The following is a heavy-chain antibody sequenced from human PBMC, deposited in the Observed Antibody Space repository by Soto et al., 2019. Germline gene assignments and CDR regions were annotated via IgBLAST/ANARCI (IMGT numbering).Heavy chain of an antibody. D-gene: IGHD6-25*01. CDR1: GGSITSGGYS. V-gene: IGHV4-30-2*01. Sequence: PSETLSLTCTVSGGSITSGGYSWTWIRQPPGKGLEWIGYVFHSGFTYCNPSLHSRVTLSIDTSKNQFTLNLNSVTAADTAVYYCARQYRSGWAYFFDSWGHGTLVTVSS. CDR2: VFHSGFT. J-gene: IGHJ4*01. CDR3: ARQYRSGWAYFFDS.